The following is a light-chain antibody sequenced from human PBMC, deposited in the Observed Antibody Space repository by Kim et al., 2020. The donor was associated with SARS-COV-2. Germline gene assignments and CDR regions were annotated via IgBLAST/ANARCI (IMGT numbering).Light chain of an antibody. Sequence: SVKLTCTLSSGHSSNAIAWHQQQPEKGPRDLMKLNSDGSHSKGDGIPDRFSGSSSGAERYLTISSLQSEDEADYYCQTWGTGIWVFGGGTQLTVL. CDR3: QTWGTGIWV. V-gene: IGLV4-69*01. CDR1: SGHSSNA. J-gene: IGLJ3*02. CDR2: LNSDGSH.